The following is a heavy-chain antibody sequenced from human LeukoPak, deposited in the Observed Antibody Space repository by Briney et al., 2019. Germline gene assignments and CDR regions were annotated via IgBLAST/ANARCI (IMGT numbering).Heavy chain of an antibody. Sequence: SETLSLTCAVSGGSISSSNWWSWVRQPPGKGLEWIGEIYHSGSTNYNPSLKSRVTISVDKSKNQFSLKLSSVTAADTAVYYCARSYYDFWSGIDYWGQGTLVTVSP. CDR1: GGSISSSNW. J-gene: IGHJ4*02. D-gene: IGHD3-3*01. CDR3: ARSYYDFWSGIDY. CDR2: IYHSGST. V-gene: IGHV4-4*02.